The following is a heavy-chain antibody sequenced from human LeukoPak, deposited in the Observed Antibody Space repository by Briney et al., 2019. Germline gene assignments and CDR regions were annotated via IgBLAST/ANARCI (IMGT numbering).Heavy chain of an antibody. CDR2: IIPILGIA. CDR1: GGTFSNYA. D-gene: IGHD2-15*01. Sequence: SVKVSCKASGGTFSNYAISWVRQAPGQGLEWMGRIIPILGIANYAQKFQGRVTITADKSTSTAYMELSSLRSEDTAVYYCARDRGDCSGGSCYSYYYGMDVWGQGTTVTVSS. V-gene: IGHV1-69*04. J-gene: IGHJ6*02. CDR3: ARDRGDCSGGSCYSYYYGMDV.